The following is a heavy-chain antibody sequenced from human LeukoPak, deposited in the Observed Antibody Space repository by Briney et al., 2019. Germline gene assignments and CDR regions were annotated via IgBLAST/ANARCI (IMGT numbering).Heavy chain of an antibody. CDR2: ISYDGSNK. Sequence: GRSLRLSCAASGFTFSSYAMHWVRQAPGKGLEWVAVISYDGSNKYYADSVKGRFTISRDNSKNTLYLQMNSLRAEDTAVYYCARGLPTFDYWGQGTLVTVSS. D-gene: IGHD5-12*01. CDR3: ARGLPTFDY. V-gene: IGHV3-30*01. CDR1: GFTFSSYA. J-gene: IGHJ4*02.